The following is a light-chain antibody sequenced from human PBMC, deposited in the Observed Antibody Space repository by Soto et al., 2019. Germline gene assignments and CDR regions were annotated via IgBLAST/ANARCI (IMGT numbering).Light chain of an antibody. V-gene: IGLV2-14*01. Sequence: QSALAQPSSGSGSPGQSITISFTGTSTDVGGYNYVSWYQHHSGKAPKLLIYEVTNRPSGISDRFSGSKSVNTASLTISGLQAEDESDYYCGSYSSTDTPFVLGNGTKLTVL. CDR3: GSYSSTDTPFV. J-gene: IGLJ1*01. CDR1: STDVGGYNY. CDR2: EVT.